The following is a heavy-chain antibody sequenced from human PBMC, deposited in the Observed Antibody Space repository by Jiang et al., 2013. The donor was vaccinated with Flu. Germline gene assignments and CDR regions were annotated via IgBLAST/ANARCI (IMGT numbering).Heavy chain of an antibody. Sequence: LSLICSVSGDPITSDGYFWGWIRQPPGKGLEWIGSLYSSGSTYYPPSLKSRVTISRDTSRSQFSLKLTSVTAADTAVYYCASSTVKTFDAFDIWGQGTMVTVSS. CDR1: GDPITSDGYF. CDR2: LYSSGST. D-gene: IGHD4-11*01. J-gene: IGHJ3*02. CDR3: ASSTVKTFDAFDI. V-gene: IGHV4-39*07.